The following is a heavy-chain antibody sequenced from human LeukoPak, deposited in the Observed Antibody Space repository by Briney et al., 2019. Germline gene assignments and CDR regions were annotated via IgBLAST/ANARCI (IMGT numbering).Heavy chain of an antibody. D-gene: IGHD3-3*01. CDR2: IRQDGDTK. CDR3: AKRTDFWSGSYDY. Sequence: PGGSLRLSCAASGFPFNAYWMTWVRQAPGKGLEWVANIRQDGDTKYYVDSVKGRFTISRDNAMNSLYLQMNSLRAEDTAVYYCAKRTDFWSGSYDYWGQGTLVTVSS. J-gene: IGHJ4*02. CDR1: GFPFNAYW. V-gene: IGHV3-7*03.